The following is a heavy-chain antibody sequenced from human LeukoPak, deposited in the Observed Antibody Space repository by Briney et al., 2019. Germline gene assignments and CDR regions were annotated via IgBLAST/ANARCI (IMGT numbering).Heavy chain of an antibody. Sequence: GGSLRLSCAASGVTVSSDYMNWVRQAPGKGLEWVSVIYSDGNTYYADSVKGRFTISRHNSKNTLFLQMDSLRTEDTAIYYCASRMTFGGQGTLVTVSS. CDR3: ASRMTF. CDR2: IYSDGNT. D-gene: IGHD2/OR15-2a*01. V-gene: IGHV3-53*04. CDR1: GVTVSSDY. J-gene: IGHJ4*02.